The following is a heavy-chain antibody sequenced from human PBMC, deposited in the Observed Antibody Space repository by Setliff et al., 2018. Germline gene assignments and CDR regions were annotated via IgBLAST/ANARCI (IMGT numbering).Heavy chain of an antibody. CDR1: GFTFNSWW. J-gene: IGHJ4*02. CDR2: IKQDGSDK. V-gene: IGHV3-7*03. CDR3: ARWLRWSFDY. Sequence: GGSLRLSCAASGFTFNSWWMGWVRQAPGKGLEGVANIKQDGSDKYYVDSAKGRFTISRDNARNSLYLQMDSLRADDTAVYYCARWLRWSFDYWGQGTLVTVSS. D-gene: IGHD2-15*01.